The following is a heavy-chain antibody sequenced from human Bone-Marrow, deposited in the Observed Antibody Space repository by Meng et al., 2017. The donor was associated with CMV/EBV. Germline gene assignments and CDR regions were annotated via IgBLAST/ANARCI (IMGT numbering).Heavy chain of an antibody. Sequence: ASVKVSCKASGYTFSTYYMHWVRQAPGQGLEWMGIVDPSGDTTTYAQKFQGRVTMTRDTSTSTVYMELSSLRSEDTAMYFCARGLRVAGYFDDWGQGTLVTVSS. CDR1: GYTFSTYY. D-gene: IGHD6-19*01. V-gene: IGHV1-46*01. J-gene: IGHJ4*02. CDR2: VDPSGDTT. CDR3: ARGLRVAGYFDD.